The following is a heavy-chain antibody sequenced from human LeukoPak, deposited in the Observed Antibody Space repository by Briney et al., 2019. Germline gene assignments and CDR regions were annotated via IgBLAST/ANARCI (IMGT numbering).Heavy chain of an antibody. Sequence: GGSLRLSCGLSGFTFRCYAMNLVRQAPGKGLEWVSTISASGGSTYYFVKGRFTISRDTSKNTLYLQMYSLRAEDTAVYYCAKGYCGSTVSKESFLYYCGQGTLVTVSS. CDR1: GFTFRCYA. CDR3: AKGYCGSTVSKESFLYY. V-gene: IGHV3-23*01. D-gene: IGHD2-2*01. CDR2: ISASGGST. J-gene: IGHJ4*02.